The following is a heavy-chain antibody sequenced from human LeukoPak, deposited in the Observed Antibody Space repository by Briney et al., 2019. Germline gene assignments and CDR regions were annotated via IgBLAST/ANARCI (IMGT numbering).Heavy chain of an antibody. CDR3: ARNYGGNSPHFDY. V-gene: IGHV3-64*01. CDR2: ISSNGGST. CDR1: GFTFSSYA. Sequence: GGSLRLSCAASGFTFSSYAMHWVRQAPGKGLEYVSAISSNGGSTYYANSVKGRFTISRDNSKNTLYLQMGSLRAEDMAVYYCARNYGGNSPHFDYWGQGTLVTVSS. J-gene: IGHJ4*02. D-gene: IGHD4-23*01.